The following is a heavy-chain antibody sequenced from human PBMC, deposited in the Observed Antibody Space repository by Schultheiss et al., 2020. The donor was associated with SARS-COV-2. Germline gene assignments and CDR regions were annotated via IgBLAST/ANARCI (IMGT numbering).Heavy chain of an antibody. D-gene: IGHD3-10*01. CDR2: IWYDGSNK. Sequence: LSLTCAASGFTFSSYGMHWVRQAPGKGLEWVAVIWYDGSNKYYADSVKGRFTISRDNSKNTLYLQMNSLRAEDTAVYYCARDGSGSYSDYYYYGMDVWGQGTTVTVSS. J-gene: IGHJ6*02. CDR3: ARDGSGSYSDYYYYGMDV. CDR1: GFTFSSYG. V-gene: IGHV3-33*08.